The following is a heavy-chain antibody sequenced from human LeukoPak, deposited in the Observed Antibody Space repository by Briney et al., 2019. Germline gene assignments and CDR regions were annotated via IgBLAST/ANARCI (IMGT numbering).Heavy chain of an antibody. CDR3: ARGTSSGYWMIFDY. V-gene: IGHV1-69*06. J-gene: IGHJ4*02. CDR1: GGTFSSYA. CDR2: IIPIFGTA. D-gene: IGHD6-25*01. Sequence: SVKVSCKASGGTFSSYAISWVRQAPGQGLEWMGGIIPIFGTANYAQKFQGRVTITADKSTSTAYMELSSLRSEDTAVYYCARGTSSGYWMIFDYWGQGTLVTVSS.